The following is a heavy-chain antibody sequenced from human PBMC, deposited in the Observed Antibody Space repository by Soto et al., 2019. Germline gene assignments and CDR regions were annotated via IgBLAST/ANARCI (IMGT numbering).Heavy chain of an antibody. CDR1: GFTFTSSA. CDR2: IVVGSGNT. CDR3: AALHYYDSSGSPGASDY. V-gene: IGHV1-58*02. Sequence: SVKGSCKASGFTFTSSAMQWVRQARGQRLEWIGWIVVGSGNTNYAQKFQERVTITRDMSTSTAYMELSSLRSEDTAVYYCAALHYYDSSGSPGASDYWGQGTLVTVSS. J-gene: IGHJ4*02. D-gene: IGHD3-22*01.